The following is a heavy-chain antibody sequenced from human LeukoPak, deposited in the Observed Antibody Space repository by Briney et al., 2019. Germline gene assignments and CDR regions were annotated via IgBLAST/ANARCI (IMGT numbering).Heavy chain of an antibody. CDR3: ARESDGYDFWSGFDY. D-gene: IGHD3-3*01. CDR1: GGSISSYY. Sequence: PSETLSLTCTVSGGSISSYYWSWIRQPPGKGLEWIGYIYYSGRTNYNPSLKSRVTISVDTSKNQFSLKLSSVTAADTAVYYCARESDGYDFWSGFDYWGQGTLVTVSS. CDR2: IYYSGRT. V-gene: IGHV4-59*01. J-gene: IGHJ4*02.